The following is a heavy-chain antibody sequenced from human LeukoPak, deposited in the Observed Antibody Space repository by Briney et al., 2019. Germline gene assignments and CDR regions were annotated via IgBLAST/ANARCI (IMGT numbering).Heavy chain of an antibody. V-gene: IGHV3-23*01. CDR3: AKGTYCSGGSCLLVAFRDYYGMDV. CDR2: ISGRGGST. Sequence: GGSLRLSCAASGFTFSSYAMSWVRQAPGKGLEWVSAISGRGGSTYYADSVKGRFTISRDNSKNTRYLQMNILRAEETAVYYCAKGTYCSGGSCLLVAFRDYYGMDVWGQGTTVTVSS. J-gene: IGHJ6*02. D-gene: IGHD2-15*01. CDR1: GFTFSSYA.